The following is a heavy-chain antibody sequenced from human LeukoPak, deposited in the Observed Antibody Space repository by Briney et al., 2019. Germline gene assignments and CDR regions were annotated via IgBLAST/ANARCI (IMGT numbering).Heavy chain of an antibody. D-gene: IGHD1-14*01. CDR1: RFAFSTYA. J-gene: IGHJ4*02. Sequence: GGSLRLSCAFSRFAFSTYAMTWVRQAPGQGLEYVSTISSNGADTYYADSVKGRFTISRDNSKNTLYLQMTSLRVEDTAVYYCANYRKPQGLDYWGQGTLVTVSS. V-gene: IGHV3-23*01. CDR2: ISSNGADT. CDR3: ANYRKPQGLDY.